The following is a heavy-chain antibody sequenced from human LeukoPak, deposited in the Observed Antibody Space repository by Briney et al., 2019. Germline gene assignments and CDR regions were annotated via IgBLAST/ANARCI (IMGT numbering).Heavy chain of an antibody. J-gene: IGHJ3*02. D-gene: IGHD3-3*01. V-gene: IGHV1-2*02. CDR2: INPNSGGT. CDR3: ARAQYYDFWSGYSHAFDI. Sequence: GASVKVSCKASGYTFTGYYMHWVRQAPGQGLEWMGWINPNSGGTNYAQKFQGRVTMTRDTSISTAYMELSRLRSDDTAVYYCARAQYYDFWSGYSHAFDIWGQGTMVTVSS. CDR1: GYTFTGYY.